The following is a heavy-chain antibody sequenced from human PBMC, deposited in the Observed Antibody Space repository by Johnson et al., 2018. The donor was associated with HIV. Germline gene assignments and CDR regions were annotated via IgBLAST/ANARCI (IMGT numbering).Heavy chain of an antibody. J-gene: IGHJ3*02. Sequence: VQLVESGGGLVQPGGSLRLSCAASGFTFSSYWMSWVRQAPGKGLEWVSVIYSGGSTYYADSVKCRFTISRDNSKNTLYLQMGSLRAEDMAVYYCARGTVCGGDCYSRAFDIWGQGTMVTVSS. D-gene: IGHD2-21*02. V-gene: IGHV3-66*01. CDR2: IYSGGST. CDR1: GFTFSSYW. CDR3: ARGTVCGGDCYSRAFDI.